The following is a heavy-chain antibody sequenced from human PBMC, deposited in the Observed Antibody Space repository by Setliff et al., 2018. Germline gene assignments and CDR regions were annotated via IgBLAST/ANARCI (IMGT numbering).Heavy chain of an antibody. CDR1: GYTSTKYN. CDR2: VDPEDGET. V-gene: IGHV1-69-2*01. D-gene: IGHD2-8*01. Sequence: GASVKVSCKASGYTSTKYNIHWVQQAPGKGLEWMGRVDPEDGETRLAEKFRDRLTMTADTSTDTVSMELSRLRSEDTAFYYCVVFLITNGPVNDGFDIWGQGTMVTVSS. J-gene: IGHJ3*02. CDR3: VVFLITNGPVNDGFDI.